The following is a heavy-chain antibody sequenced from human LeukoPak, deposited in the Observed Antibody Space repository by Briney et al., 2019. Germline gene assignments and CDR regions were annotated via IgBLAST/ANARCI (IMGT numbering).Heavy chain of an antibody. CDR3: SKGGRGDS. CDR2: LKPDGSDA. J-gene: IGHJ4*02. Sequence: GGSLRLSCAASGFTFSNFWMSWVRQAPGKGLEWAANLKPDGSDAYYVDSMKGRFTIFRDNTKNSLFLQMNSLSADDTAVYYCSKGGRGDSWGQGTLVTVSS. D-gene: IGHD3-10*01. CDR1: GFTFSNFW. V-gene: IGHV3-7*01.